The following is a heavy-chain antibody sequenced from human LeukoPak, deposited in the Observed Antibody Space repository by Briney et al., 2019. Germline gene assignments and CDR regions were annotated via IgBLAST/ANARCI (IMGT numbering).Heavy chain of an antibody. CDR2: ISSSSGSI. J-gene: IGHJ4*02. V-gene: IGHV3-48*04. CDR3: ARSIVPDGTSPFDY. D-gene: IGHD6-13*01. CDR1: GFTFSGYS. Sequence: GGSLRLSCAASGFTFSGYSMNWVRQAPGKGLEWVSFISSSSGSIYYADSVKGRITISRDNAKNSLYLQMNSLRAEDTAVYYCARSIVPDGTSPFDYWGQGTLVTVSS.